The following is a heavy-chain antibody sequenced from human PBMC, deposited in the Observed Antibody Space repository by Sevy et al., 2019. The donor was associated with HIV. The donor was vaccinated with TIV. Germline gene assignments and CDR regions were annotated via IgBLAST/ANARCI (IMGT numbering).Heavy chain of an antibody. CDR1: RFTFSDYY. Sequence: GGSLRLSCAASRFTFSDYYMSWIRQAPGKGLEWVSYISSGGTTMYYADSLKGRFTISRDNAKNTLYLQMNSLRAEDTAVYYCARVRYNYGSYYFDYWGQGTLVTVSS. V-gene: IGHV3-11*01. CDR2: ISSGGTTM. J-gene: IGHJ4*02. CDR3: ARVRYNYGSYYFDY. D-gene: IGHD1-1*01.